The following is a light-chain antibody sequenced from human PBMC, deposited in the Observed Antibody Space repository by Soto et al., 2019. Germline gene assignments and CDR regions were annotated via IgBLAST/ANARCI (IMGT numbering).Light chain of an antibody. J-gene: IGLJ2*01. CDR3: ETWDNNILV. Sequence: QPVLTQSSSASASLGSSVKLTCTLSSGHSSYIIAWHQQQPGKAPRYLMKLEAGGSYNKGSGVPDRFSGSSSGADRYLTISNLQFEDEADYYCETWDNNILVFGGGTQVTVL. CDR1: SGHSSYI. V-gene: IGLV4-60*02. CDR2: LEAGGSY.